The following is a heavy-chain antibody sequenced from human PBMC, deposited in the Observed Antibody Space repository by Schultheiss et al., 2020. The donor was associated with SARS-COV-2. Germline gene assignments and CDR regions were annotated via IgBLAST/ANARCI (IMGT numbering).Heavy chain of an antibody. J-gene: IGHJ6*02. CDR2: ISSSSSYI. CDR3: ARPPLRGSYYGESDYYYGMDV. CDR1: GFTFSSYS. V-gene: IGHV3-21*04. Sequence: GSLRLSCAASGFTFSSYSMNWVRQAPGKGLEWVSSISSSSSYIYYADSVKGRFTISRDNAKNSLYLQMNSLRAEDTAVYYCARPPLRGSYYGESDYYYGMDVWGQGTTVTVSS. D-gene: IGHD1-26*01.